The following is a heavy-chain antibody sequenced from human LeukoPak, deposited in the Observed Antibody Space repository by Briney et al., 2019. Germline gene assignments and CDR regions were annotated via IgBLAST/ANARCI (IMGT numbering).Heavy chain of an antibody. CDR1: RFTFSSYS. CDR3: ARVSELDAFDY. J-gene: IGHJ4*02. V-gene: IGHV3-21*01. CDR2: ISSSSSYI. Sequence: GGSLRLSCAASRFTFSSYSMNWVRQAPGKGLEWVSSISSSSSYIYYADSVKGRFTISRDNAKNSLYLQMNSLRAEDTAVYYCARVSELDAFDYWGQGTLVTVSS. D-gene: IGHD1-26*01.